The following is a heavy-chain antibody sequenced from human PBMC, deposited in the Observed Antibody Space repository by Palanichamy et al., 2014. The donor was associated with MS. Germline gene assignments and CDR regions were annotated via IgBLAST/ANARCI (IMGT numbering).Heavy chain of an antibody. D-gene: IGHD3-10*01. CDR1: GFTFNSYA. Sequence: QVQLVDSGGGVVQPGTSLTLSCAASGFTFNSYAMHWVRQAPGKGLEWVALISYDGTNKYADSVKGRFTISRDNSKDTLYLQMNSLRAEDTALYYCGRVRGSDSYYHPFGYWGQGTLVTVSS. J-gene: IGHJ4*02. V-gene: IGHV3-30*04. CDR3: GRVRGSDSYYHPFGY. CDR2: ISYDGTNK.